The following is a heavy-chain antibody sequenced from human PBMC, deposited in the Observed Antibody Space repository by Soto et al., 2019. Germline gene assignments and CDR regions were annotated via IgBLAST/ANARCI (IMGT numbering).Heavy chain of an antibody. CDR2: ISYDGSNK. CDR1: GFTFSSYA. D-gene: IGHD5-18*01. J-gene: IGHJ2*01. Sequence: WGSLRLSCAASGFTFSSYAMHWVRQAPGKGLEWVAVISYDGSNKYYADSVKGRFTISRDNSKNTLYLQMNSLRAEDTVVYYCARDPLWGTAMLLWYFDLWGRGTLVTVS. CDR3: ARDPLWGTAMLLWYFDL. V-gene: IGHV3-30-3*01.